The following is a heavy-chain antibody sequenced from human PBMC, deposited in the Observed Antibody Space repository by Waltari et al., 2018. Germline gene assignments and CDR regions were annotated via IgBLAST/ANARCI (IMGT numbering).Heavy chain of an antibody. V-gene: IGHV4-39*01. CDR2: IYYRGST. CDR3: ARNMESPYNAPYYFYYMDV. CDR1: GAPITTRHTS. Sequence: QLQSQESGPGLVKPSETLSLTCPVSGAPITTRHTSWRCIRQPPGKVLEWIGSIYYRGSTYSSPSLKSRVTISLDTSKNQLSLKVSSVTVADTAIYFCARNMESPYNAPYYFYYMDVWGKGTTVTVSS. J-gene: IGHJ6*03. D-gene: IGHD3-10*01.